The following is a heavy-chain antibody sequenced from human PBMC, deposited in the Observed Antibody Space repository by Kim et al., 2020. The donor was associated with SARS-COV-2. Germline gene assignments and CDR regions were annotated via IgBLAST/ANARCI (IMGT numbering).Heavy chain of an antibody. Sequence: KGRFTISRDNSKTTLYLQMNSLRAEDTAVYYCARFYDFWSGYPEPDAFDIWGQGTMVTVSS. D-gene: IGHD3-3*01. CDR3: ARFYDFWSGYPEPDAFDI. V-gene: IGHV3-30*01. J-gene: IGHJ3*02.